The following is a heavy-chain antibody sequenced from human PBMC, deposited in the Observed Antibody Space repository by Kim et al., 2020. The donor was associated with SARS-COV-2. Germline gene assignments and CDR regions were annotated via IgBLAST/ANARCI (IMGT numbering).Heavy chain of an antibody. CDR2: VSGTLT. Sequence: GGSLRLSCVASGFAINNYAMGWVRQAPGKGLEWVAVSGTLTEYADSVKGRLTISRVNSRNTVYLQMNSLRVDDTAIYFCAKAIGDNNYFDSWGQGTLVTVSS. V-gene: IGHV3-23*01. CDR1: GFAINNYA. CDR3: AKAIGDNNYFDS. J-gene: IGHJ4*02. D-gene: IGHD2-21*01.